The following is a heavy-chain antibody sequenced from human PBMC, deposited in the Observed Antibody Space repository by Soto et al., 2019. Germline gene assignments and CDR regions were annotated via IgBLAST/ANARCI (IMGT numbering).Heavy chain of an antibody. CDR2: IDSSSNYI. CDR1: GFTFSTFS. D-gene: IGHD2-2*01. V-gene: IGHV3-21*06. Sequence: GGSLILSCVASGFTFSTFSMTWVRPAPGKGLDWVSSIDSSSNYIYYSDSVRGRFTISRDNAKNSLYLQMNSLRAEDTAVYFCARITDHCSGNICSHPFDYWGRGTQVTVSS. J-gene: IGHJ4*02. CDR3: ARITDHCSGNICSHPFDY.